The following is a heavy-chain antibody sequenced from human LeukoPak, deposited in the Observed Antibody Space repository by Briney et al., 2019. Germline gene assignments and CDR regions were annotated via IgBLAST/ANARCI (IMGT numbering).Heavy chain of an antibody. CDR3: ARSFYSSGWYYYYYGMDV. V-gene: IGHV1-18*04. J-gene: IGHJ6*02. CDR2: ISAYNGNT. CDR1: GYTFTSYG. Sequence: ASVKVSCKASGYTFTSYGISWVRQAPGQGLEWMGWISAYNGNTNYAQKLQGRVTMTTDTSTSTAYMELRSLRSDDTAVYYCARSFYSSGWYYYYYGMDVWGQGTTVTVSS. D-gene: IGHD6-19*01.